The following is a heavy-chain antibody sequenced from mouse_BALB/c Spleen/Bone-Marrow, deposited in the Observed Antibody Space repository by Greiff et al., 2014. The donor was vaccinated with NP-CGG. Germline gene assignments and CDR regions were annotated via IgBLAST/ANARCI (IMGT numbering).Heavy chain of an antibody. Sequence: EVKLMESGGGLVQPGGSRKLSCAASGFTFSGFGMHWVRQAPEKGLEWVAYISRGSSTIYYADTVKGRFTISRDNPKNTLFLQMTRLRSEDTAMYYCARSGITTGSYWYFDIWGAGTTVTVSS. CDR3: ARSGITTGSYWYFDI. V-gene: IGHV5-17*02. CDR2: ISRGSSTI. CDR1: GFTFSGFG. D-gene: IGHD1-1*01. J-gene: IGHJ1*01.